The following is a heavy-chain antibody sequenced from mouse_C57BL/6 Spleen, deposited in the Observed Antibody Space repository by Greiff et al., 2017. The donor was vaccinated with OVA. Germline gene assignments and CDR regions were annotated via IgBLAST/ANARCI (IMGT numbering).Heavy chain of an antibody. CDR3: ARSRPYEAMDY. Sequence: QVQLQQPGAELVRPGSSVKLSCKASGYTFTSYWMHWVKQRPIQGLEWIGNIDPSDSETHYNQKFKDKATLTVDKSSSTAYMQLSSLTSEDSAVYYCARSRPYEAMDYWGQGTSVTVSS. V-gene: IGHV1-52*01. J-gene: IGHJ4*01. CDR2: IDPSDSET. CDR1: GYTFTSYW.